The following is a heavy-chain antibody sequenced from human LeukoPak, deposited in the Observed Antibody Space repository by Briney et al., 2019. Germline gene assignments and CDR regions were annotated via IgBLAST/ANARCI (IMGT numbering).Heavy chain of an antibody. V-gene: IGHV1-24*01. CDR1: GYTLTELS. Sequence: GASVKVSCKVSGYTLTELSMHWVRQAPGKGLEWMGGFDPEDGETIYAQKFQGRVTMTEDTSTDTAYMELSSLRSEDTAVYYCAIEAYYYDSSGYLSYPSYGFDYWGQGTLVTVSS. J-gene: IGHJ4*02. CDR3: AIEAYYYDSSGYLSYPSYGFDY. D-gene: IGHD3-22*01. CDR2: FDPEDGET.